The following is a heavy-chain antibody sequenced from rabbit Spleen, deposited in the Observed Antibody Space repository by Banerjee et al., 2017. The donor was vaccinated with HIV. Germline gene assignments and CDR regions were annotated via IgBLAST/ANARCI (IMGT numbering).Heavy chain of an antibody. Sequence: QEQLVESGGGLVQPGASLTLTCKASGFSFSSDYDMYWVRQAPGKGLELIACIDTSDGATYYASWAKGRFTISRSTSLNTVTLQMTSLTAADTATYFCGRDDVIGDHRFYFPLWGPGTLVTVS. CDR2: IDTSDGAT. V-gene: IGHV1S47*01. J-gene: IGHJ4*01. CDR3: GRDDVIGDHRFYFPL. D-gene: IGHD5-1*01. CDR1: GFSFSSDYD.